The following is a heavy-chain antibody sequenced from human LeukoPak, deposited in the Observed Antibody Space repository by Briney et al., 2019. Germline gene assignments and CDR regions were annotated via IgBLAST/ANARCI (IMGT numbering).Heavy chain of an antibody. CDR3: VTDRDFWSGYPFDY. D-gene: IGHD3-3*01. CDR2: ISYDGSNK. Sequence: GGSLRLSCAASGFTFSSYGMHWVRQAPGKGLEWVAVISYDGSNKYYADSVKGRFTISRDNSKDTLYLQMNSLRAEDTAVYYCVTDRDFWSGYPFDYWGQGTLVTVSS. J-gene: IGHJ4*02. V-gene: IGHV3-30*03. CDR1: GFTFSSYG.